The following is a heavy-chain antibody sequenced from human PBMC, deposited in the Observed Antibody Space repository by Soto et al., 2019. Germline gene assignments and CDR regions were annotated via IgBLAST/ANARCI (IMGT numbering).Heavy chain of an antibody. CDR2: ISAYNGNT. CDR3: ARDSVVSYCGGDCYSSFPLDAFDI. J-gene: IGHJ3*02. Sequence: GASVKVSCKASGYTFTSYGISWVRQAPGQGLEWMGWISAYNGNTNYAQKLQGRVTMTTDTSTSTAYMELRSLRSDDAAVYYCARDSVVSYCGGDCYSSFPLDAFDIWGQGTMVTVSS. V-gene: IGHV1-18*01. D-gene: IGHD2-21*02. CDR1: GYTFTSYG.